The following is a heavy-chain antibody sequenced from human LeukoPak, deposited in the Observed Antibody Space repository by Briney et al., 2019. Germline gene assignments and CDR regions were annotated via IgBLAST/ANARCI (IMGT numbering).Heavy chain of an antibody. CDR2: ISSSGSTI. CDR1: GFTFSDYY. J-gene: IGHJ4*02. D-gene: IGHD3-10*01. Sequence: GGSLRLSCAASGFTFSDYYMSWIRQAPGKGLEWVSYISSSGSTIYYADSVKGRFTISRDNAKNSLYLQMNSLRAEDTAVYYCARDLYYCGSGSYFGVAFDYWGQGTLVTVSS. V-gene: IGHV3-11*04. CDR3: ARDLYYCGSGSYFGVAFDY.